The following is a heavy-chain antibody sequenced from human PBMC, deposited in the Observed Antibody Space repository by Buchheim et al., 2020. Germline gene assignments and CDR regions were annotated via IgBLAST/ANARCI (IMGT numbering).Heavy chain of an antibody. CDR3: ARDRTVTTNYYYYGMDV. CDR1: GFTFSDYY. D-gene: IGHD4-17*01. V-gene: IGHV3-11*05. CDR2: ISSSSRYT. Sequence: QVQLVESGGGLVKPGGSLRLSCAASGFTFSDYYMSWIRQAPGKGLEWVSYISSSSRYTNYAASVKGRFTISRDNAKNSLYLQMNSLRAEDTAVYYCARDRTVTTNYYYYGMDVWGQGTT. J-gene: IGHJ6*02.